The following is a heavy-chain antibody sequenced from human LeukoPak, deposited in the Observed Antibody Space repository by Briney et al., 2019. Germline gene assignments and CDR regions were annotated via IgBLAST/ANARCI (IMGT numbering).Heavy chain of an antibody. CDR1: GYTFTGYY. D-gene: IGHD5-18*01. V-gene: IGHV1-2*02. J-gene: IGHJ5*02. CDR2: INPNSGGT. CDR3: ARDTAMVTYWFDP. Sequence: ASVKVCCKASGYTFTGYYMHWVRQAPGQGLEWMGWINPNSGGTNYAQKFQGRVTMTRDTSISTAYMELSRLRSDDTAVYYCARDTAMVTYWFDPWGQGTLVTVSS.